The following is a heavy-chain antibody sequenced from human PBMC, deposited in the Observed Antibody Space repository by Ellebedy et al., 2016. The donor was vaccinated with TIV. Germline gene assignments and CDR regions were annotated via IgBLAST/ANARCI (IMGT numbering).Heavy chain of an antibody. CDR2: INHSGST. J-gene: IGHJ4*02. D-gene: IGHD4-23*01. CDR3: ARDIGGGNSDY. V-gene: IGHV4-34*01. Sequence: MPSETLSLTCTVSGGSISSYYWSWIRQPPGKGLEWIGEINHSGSTNYNPSLKSRVTISVDTSKNQFSLKLSSVTAADTAVYYCARDIGGGNSDYWGQGTLVTVSS. CDR1: GGSISSYY.